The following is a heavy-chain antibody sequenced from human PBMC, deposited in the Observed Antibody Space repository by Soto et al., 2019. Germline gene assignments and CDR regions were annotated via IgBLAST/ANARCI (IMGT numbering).Heavy chain of an antibody. Sequence: AETLSLTCSVSDGSVRNGMYYWSWVRQPPGKGLEWLGNVHFSGSTNYNPSLKSRVTISVYTSKNQFSLKLSSVTAADTAVYYCARGDIVVVPAAYYFDYWGQGTLVTVSS. CDR3: ARGDIVVVPAAYYFDY. CDR2: VHFSGST. CDR1: DGSVRNGMYY. D-gene: IGHD2-2*01. V-gene: IGHV4-61*01. J-gene: IGHJ4*02.